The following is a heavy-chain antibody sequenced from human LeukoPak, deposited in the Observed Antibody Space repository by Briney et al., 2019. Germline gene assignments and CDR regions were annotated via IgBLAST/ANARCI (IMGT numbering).Heavy chain of an antibody. Sequence: GESLKISCKGSGYSFTNYWIGWVRPMPGKGLEWMGIIYPGDSDTRYSPSFQGQVTISADKSISTAYLQWSSLKASGTAMYYCARSLRFCGGDCYYFDYWGQGTLVTVSS. CDR3: ARSLRFCGGDCYYFDY. CDR1: GYSFTNYW. V-gene: IGHV5-51*01. D-gene: IGHD2-21*02. J-gene: IGHJ4*02. CDR2: IYPGDSDT.